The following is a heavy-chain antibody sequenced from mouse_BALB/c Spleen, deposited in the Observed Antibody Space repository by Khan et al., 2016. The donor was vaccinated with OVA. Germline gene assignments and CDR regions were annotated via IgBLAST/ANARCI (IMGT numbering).Heavy chain of an antibody. CDR1: GYSITSDYA. CDR2: ISYSGST. V-gene: IGHV3-2*02. D-gene: IGHD1-2*01. CDR3: ARTARIKY. J-gene: IGHJ2*01. Sequence: EVKLLESGPGLVKPSQSLSLTCTVTGYSITSDYAWNWIRQFPGNKLEWMGYISYSGSTSYNPSLKSRISITRDTSKNQFFLQLNSVTTEDTATYYCARTARIKYWGQGTTLTVSS.